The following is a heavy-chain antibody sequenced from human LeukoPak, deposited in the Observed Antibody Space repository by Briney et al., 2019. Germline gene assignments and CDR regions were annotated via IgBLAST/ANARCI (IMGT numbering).Heavy chain of an antibody. V-gene: IGHV4-30-4*01. CDR2: IYYSGST. J-gene: IGHJ5*02. CDR1: GGSISSGDYY. CDR3: ARAARGSGWSWFWFDP. Sequence: PSETLSLTCTVSGGSISSGDYYWSWIRQPPGRGLEWIGYIYYSGSTYYNPSLKSRVTISVDTSKNQFSLKLSSVTAADTAVYYCARAARGSGWSWFWFDPWDQGTLVTVSS. D-gene: IGHD6-19*01.